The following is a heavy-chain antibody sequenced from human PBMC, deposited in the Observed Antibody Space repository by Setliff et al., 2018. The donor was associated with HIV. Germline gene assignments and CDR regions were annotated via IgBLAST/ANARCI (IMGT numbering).Heavy chain of an antibody. CDR1: GGSISSGGYY. J-gene: IGHJ6*03. D-gene: IGHD3-10*01. CDR3: AREWRGRYYYYMDV. Sequence: SETLSLTCTVSGGSISSGGYYWSWIRQHPEKGLEWIGYIYYSGSAYYNLSLKSRVTIALDTSKNQFSLKLTSMTAADTAVYYCAREWRGRYYYYMDVWGKGTTVTVSS. V-gene: IGHV4-31*03. CDR2: IYYSGSA.